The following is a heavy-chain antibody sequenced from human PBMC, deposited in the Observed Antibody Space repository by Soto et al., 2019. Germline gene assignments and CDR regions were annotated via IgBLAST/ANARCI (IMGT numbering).Heavy chain of an antibody. D-gene: IGHD6-13*01. CDR1: GGSFSGYY. J-gene: IGHJ5*02. CDR2: INHSGST. CDR3: ARGHTGVAAPFDP. Sequence: ETLSLTCAVYGGSFSGYYWSWIRQPPGKGLEWIGEINHSGSTNYNPSLKSRVTISVDTSKNQFSLKLSSVTAADTAVYYCARGHTGVAAPFDPWGQGTLVTVSS. V-gene: IGHV4-34*01.